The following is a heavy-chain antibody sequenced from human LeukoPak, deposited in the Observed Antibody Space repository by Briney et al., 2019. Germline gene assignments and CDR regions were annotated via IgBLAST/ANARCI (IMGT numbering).Heavy chain of an antibody. CDR3: PRDEGYDILTGSPFDY. D-gene: IGHD3-9*01. Sequence: GGSLRLSCAASGFTFSSYSMNGVRQAPGKGGEGVSYIRSRSSTIYYADSVKGRFTISRDNAKNSLYLQMNSLRDEDTVVYYCPRDEGYDILTGSPFDYWGQGTLVTVSS. V-gene: IGHV3-48*02. CDR2: IRSRSSTI. CDR1: GFTFSSYS. J-gene: IGHJ4*02.